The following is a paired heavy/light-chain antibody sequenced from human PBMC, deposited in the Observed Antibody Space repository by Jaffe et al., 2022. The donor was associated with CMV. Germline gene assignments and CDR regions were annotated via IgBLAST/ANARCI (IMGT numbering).Light chain of an antibody. V-gene: IGKV1-39*01. J-gene: IGKJ5*01. Sequence: DIQMTQSPSSLSASVGDRVTITCRASQSISSYLNWYQQKPGKAPKLLIYAASSLQSGVPSRFSGSGSGTDFTLTISSLQPEDFATYYCQQSYSTLPDITFGQGTRLEIK. CDR1: QSISSY. CDR2: AAS. CDR3: QQSYSTLPDIT.
Heavy chain of an antibody. CDR1: GGSISSSSYY. V-gene: IGHV4-39*01. CDR3: ARPAQGRWDSSGWTGYYFDY. J-gene: IGHJ4*02. Sequence: QLQLQESGPGLVKPSETLSLTCTVSGGSISSSSYYWGWIRQPPGKGLEWIGSIYYSGSTYYNPSLKSRVTISVDTSKNQFSLKLSSVTAADTAVYYCARPAQGRWDSSGWTGYYFDYWGQGTLVTVSS. CDR2: IYYSGST. D-gene: IGHD6-19*01.